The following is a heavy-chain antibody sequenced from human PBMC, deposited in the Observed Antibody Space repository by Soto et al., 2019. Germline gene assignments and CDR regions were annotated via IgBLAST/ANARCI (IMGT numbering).Heavy chain of an antibody. CDR2: ISSSSSYI. CDR3: ARDRCSGGSCYFDETTPAY. Sequence: PGGSLRLSCAASGFTFSSYSMNWVRQAPGKGLEWVSSISSSSSYIYYADSVKGRFTISRDNAKNSLYLQMNSLRAEDTAVYYCARDRCSGGSCYFDETTPAYWGQGTLVTVSS. CDR1: GFTFSSYS. J-gene: IGHJ4*02. D-gene: IGHD2-15*01. V-gene: IGHV3-21*01.